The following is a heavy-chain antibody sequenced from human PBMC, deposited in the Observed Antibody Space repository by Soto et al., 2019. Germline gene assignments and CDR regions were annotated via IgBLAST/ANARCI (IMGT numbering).Heavy chain of an antibody. CDR1: GFSVSDYY. CDR3: ARDHDLNWYFDL. D-gene: IGHD3-3*01. CDR2: SSASGGTE. J-gene: IGHJ2*01. V-gene: IGHV3-11*01. Sequence: QVQLVESGGGSVKPGGSLRLSCVAFGFSVSDYYMNWIRQAPGKGLEWVSYSSASGGTEYYTDSVKGRFTISRDNAKNSLSLQMNNLRAEDTAVYYCARDHDLNWYFDLWGRGTLVTVSS.